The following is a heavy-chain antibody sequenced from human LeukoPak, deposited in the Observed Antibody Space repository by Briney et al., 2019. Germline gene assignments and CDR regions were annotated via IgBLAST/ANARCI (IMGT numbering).Heavy chain of an antibody. V-gene: IGHV5-51*01. D-gene: IGHD1-1*01. CDR3: ARPGPTVRYFDY. Sequence: GESLKISCKVSGYSFTTYWIAWVRQMPGKGLEWMGIIYPGHSDTRYSPSFQGQVTISADKSISTAYLQWSSLKASDTAMYYCARPGPTVRYFDYWGQGTLVAVSS. CDR1: GYSFTTYW. CDR2: IYPGHSDT. J-gene: IGHJ4*02.